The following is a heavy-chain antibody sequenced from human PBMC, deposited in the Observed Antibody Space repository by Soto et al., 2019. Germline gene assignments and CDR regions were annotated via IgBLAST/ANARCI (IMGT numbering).Heavy chain of an antibody. J-gene: IGHJ4*02. CDR2: ISDSDDDT. CDR3: SKDGGVAAMYFDT. CDR1: GFTFRKYA. V-gene: IGHV3-23*01. D-gene: IGHD2-21*02. Sequence: EVQLLESGGGLGQPGGSLRLSCTASGFTFRKYAMSWVRQAPGNGREWISGISDSDDDTYYADSVRGLFSISRDNSRNTLYLQMHSLGGGDTGAYYCSKDGGVAAMYFDTWGQGTLVTVAS.